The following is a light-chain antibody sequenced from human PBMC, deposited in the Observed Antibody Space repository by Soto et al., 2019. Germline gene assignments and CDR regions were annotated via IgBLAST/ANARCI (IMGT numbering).Light chain of an antibody. J-gene: IGKJ2*01. CDR2: DSS. CDR3: QQYNSHLYT. CDR1: QSISSW. V-gene: IGKV1-5*01. Sequence: DIQMTQSPSTLSASVGDRVTITCRASQSISSWVAWYQQKPGRAPKLLIYDSSSLESGVSSRFSGSGSGTEFTLTISSLQPDDFATYYCQQYNSHLYTFGQGTKVDI.